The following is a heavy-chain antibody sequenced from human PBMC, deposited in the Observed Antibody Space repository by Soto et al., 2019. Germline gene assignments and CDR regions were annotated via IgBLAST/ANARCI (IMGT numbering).Heavy chain of an antibody. V-gene: IGHV1-18*01. D-gene: IGHD3-9*01. CDR3: ARGERDFGWLLIPAGYFDY. CDR2: ISAYNGNT. CDR1: GYTFTSYG. J-gene: IGHJ4*02. Sequence: QVQLVQSGAEVKKPGASVKVSCKASGYTFTSYGISWVRQAPGQGLEWMGWISAYNGNTNYAQKLQGRVTMTTDTSTSTAYMELRSLRSDDTAVYYCARGERDFGWLLIPAGYFDYWGQGTLVTVSS.